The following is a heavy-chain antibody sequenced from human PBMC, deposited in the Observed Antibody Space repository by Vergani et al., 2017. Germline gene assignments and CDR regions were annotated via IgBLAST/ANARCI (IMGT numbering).Heavy chain of an antibody. D-gene: IGHD6-13*01. CDR2: ISSSSSYI. Sequence: EVQLVESGGGPVKPGGSLRLSCAASGFTFSSYSMNWVRQAPGKGLEWVSSISSSSSYIYYADSVKGRFTISRDNAKNSLYLQMNSLRDEDTAVYYCAREIIAAAGTYYFDYWGQGTLVTVSS. CDR1: GFTFSSYS. CDR3: AREIIAAAGTYYFDY. V-gene: IGHV3-21*01. J-gene: IGHJ4*02.